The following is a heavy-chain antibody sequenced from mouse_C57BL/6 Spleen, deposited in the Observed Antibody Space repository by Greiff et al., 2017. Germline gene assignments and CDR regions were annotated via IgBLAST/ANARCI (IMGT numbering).Heavy chain of an antibody. CDR1: GYTFTSYW. V-gene: IGHV1-7*01. J-gene: IGHJ4*01. CDR2: IDPSSGYT. Sequence: VQLQQPGAELAKPGASVKLSCKASGYTFTSYWMHWVKQRPGQGLEWIGYIDPSSGYTKYNQKFKDKATLTGDKSSSTAYMQLSSLTYEDSAGYYCARRDSDYAMDGWGQGTSVTVS. CDR3: ARRDSDYAMDG.